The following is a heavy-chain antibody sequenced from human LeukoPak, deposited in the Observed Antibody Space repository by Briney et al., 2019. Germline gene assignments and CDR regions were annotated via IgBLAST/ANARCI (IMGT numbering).Heavy chain of an antibody. J-gene: IGHJ4*02. CDR1: GGSFSGYY. D-gene: IGHD3-22*01. V-gene: IGHV4-34*01. Sequence: PSETLSLTCAVYGGSFSGYYWSWIRQPPGKGLEWIGEINHSGSTNYNPSLKSRVTISVDKSKNQFSLKLSSVTAADTAVYYCARAAPSSSGYLFVYWGQGALVTVSS. CDR2: INHSGST. CDR3: ARAAPSSSGYLFVY.